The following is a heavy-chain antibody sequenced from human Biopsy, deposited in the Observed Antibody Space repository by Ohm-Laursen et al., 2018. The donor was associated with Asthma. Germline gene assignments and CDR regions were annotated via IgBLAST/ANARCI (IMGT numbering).Heavy chain of an antibody. V-gene: IGHV4-61*10. J-gene: IGHJ6*02. CDR1: GGTVSTGSYY. CDR2: INNTRSE. CDR3: ARGPNYHGSGRAPIGMDV. D-gene: IGHD3-10*01. Sequence: TLSLACTDSGGTVSTGSYYWSWIRQPAGKGLECLGDINNTRSENYKPSLKSRVTISVDTSKNQFSLRLNSVTAADTAVYYCARGPNYHGSGRAPIGMDVWGQGTTVSVSS.